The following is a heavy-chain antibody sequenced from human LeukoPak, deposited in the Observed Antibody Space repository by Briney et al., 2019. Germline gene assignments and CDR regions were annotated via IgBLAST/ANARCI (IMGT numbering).Heavy chain of an antibody. D-gene: IGHD3-3*01. Sequence: GGSLRLSCAASGFTFSSCEMNWVRRAPGKGQEWVSYISSSGSTIYYADSVKGRFTISRDNAKNSLYLQMNSLRAEDTAAYYCAKEREDDYDFWSGYPHPWYFDYWGQGTLVTVSS. V-gene: IGHV3-48*03. CDR2: ISSSGSTI. J-gene: IGHJ4*02. CDR1: GFTFSSCE. CDR3: AKEREDDYDFWSGYPHPWYFDY.